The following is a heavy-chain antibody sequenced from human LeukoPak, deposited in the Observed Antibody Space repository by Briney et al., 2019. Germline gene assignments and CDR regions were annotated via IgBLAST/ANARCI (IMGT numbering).Heavy chain of an antibody. CDR3: ARDRGVGSGWFDS. D-gene: IGHD6-19*01. CDR1: GGPISCYF. CDR2: IYCSGST. V-gene: IGHV4-59*01. Sequence: SETLSLTCTVSGGPISCYFWSCLRQPPGRGLEWIEYIYCSGSTNYNPCLKSRLTISVDTSKCQLSLKLRSVAAADTAVYYCARDRGVGSGWFDSWGQGTLVTVSA. J-gene: IGHJ5*01.